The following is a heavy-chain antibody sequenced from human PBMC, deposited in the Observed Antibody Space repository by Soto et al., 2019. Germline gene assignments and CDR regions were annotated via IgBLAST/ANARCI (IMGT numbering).Heavy chain of an antibody. CDR2: IYHSGST. Sequence: QLQLQESGSGLVKPSQTLSLTCAVSGGSISSGGYSWSWIRQPPGKGLELIGYIYHSGSTYYNPSLKSRVTISVDRSKNQFSLKLSSVIAADTAVYYCATQVAPYDAFDIWGQGTMDTVSS. CDR3: ATQVAPYDAFDI. CDR1: GGSISSGGYS. J-gene: IGHJ3*02. V-gene: IGHV4-30-2*01. D-gene: IGHD2-15*01.